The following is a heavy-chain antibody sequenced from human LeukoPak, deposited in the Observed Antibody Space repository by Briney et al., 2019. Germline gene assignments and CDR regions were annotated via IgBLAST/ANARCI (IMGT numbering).Heavy chain of an antibody. J-gene: IGHJ4*02. CDR1: GGTFRSYA. CDR2: IIAIFGTA. CDR3: SRGSSSSSEHFDY. Sequence: ASVKVSCKASGGTFRSYAISWVRQAPGQGPEWMGRIIAIFGTANYAQKCQGRVTITKDESTSPADTALGNLRCRDAARYYCSRGSSSSSEHFDYWGQGTLVTVSS. D-gene: IGHD6-6*01. V-gene: IGHV1-69*05.